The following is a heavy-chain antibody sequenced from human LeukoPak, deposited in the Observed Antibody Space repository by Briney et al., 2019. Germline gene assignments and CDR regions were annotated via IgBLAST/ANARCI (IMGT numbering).Heavy chain of an antibody. Sequence: SETLSLTCTVSGGSISSYYCSWIRQPAGKGLEWIGHIYTSGSTNYNPSLKSRVTMSVDTSKNQFSLKLSSVTAADTAVFYCARMAVYSSRGGVWYYFDYWGQGTLVTVSS. CDR1: GGSISSYY. D-gene: IGHD6-13*01. CDR3: ARMAVYSSRGGVWYYFDY. CDR2: IYTSGST. J-gene: IGHJ4*02. V-gene: IGHV4-4*07.